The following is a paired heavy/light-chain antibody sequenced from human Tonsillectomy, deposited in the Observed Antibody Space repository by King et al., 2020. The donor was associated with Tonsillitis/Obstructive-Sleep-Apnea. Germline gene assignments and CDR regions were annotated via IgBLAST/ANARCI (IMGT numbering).Heavy chain of an antibody. D-gene: IGHD3-10*01. CDR2: INPNGGGT. CDR3: VRGGEEASGSYWDNWFDP. CDR1: GYIFNRYH. Sequence: QVQLVQSGAEVKKPGASVKVSCKASGYIFNRYHMNWVRQAPGQGLEWMGLINPNGGGTSYAQTFQGRLTLTSDTPSSTVYMELSSLRHEDTAVYYCVRGGEEASGSYWDNWFDPWGQGTLVTVSS. J-gene: IGHJ5*02. V-gene: IGHV1-46*02.
Light chain of an antibody. V-gene: IGLV3-21*01. CDR1: NFVSKS. CDR3: QVWDSSSAHVV. J-gene: IGLJ2*01. Sequence: SYVLSQPPSVSVAPGKTARLTCGGNNFVSKSVHWYQQMPGQAPVLVMYYDSDRPSGIPERFSGSNSGNTATLTISRVEAGDEADYYCQVWDSSSAHVVFGGGTKLTVL. CDR2: YDS.